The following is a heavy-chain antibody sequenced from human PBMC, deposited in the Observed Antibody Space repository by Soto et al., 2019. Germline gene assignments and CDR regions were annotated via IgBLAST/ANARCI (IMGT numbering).Heavy chain of an antibody. CDR3: ARAPYDVWTSVG. V-gene: IGHV3-11*01. CDR2: ISSSSSTT. J-gene: IGHJ4*02. CDR1: GFSFSDYY. Sequence: QVQLVESGGGLVKPGGSLRLSCAASGFSFSDYYMSWIRQAPGKGLEWISYISSSSSTTYYADSVKGRFTISRDNAKNSLYLQMDSLRAEDTAVYYCARAPYDVWTSVGWGQGARVTVSS. D-gene: IGHD3-3*01.